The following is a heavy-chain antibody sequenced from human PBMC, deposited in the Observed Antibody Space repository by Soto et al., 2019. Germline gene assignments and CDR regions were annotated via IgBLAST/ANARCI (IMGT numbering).Heavy chain of an antibody. J-gene: IGHJ4*02. CDR1: GYTFTGYY. Sequence: GASVKVSCKASGYTFTGYYMHWVRQTPGQGLEWMGWINPNSGGTNYAQKFQGRVTMTRDTSISTAYMELSSLRSDDTAVYFCAAAAIPVAGRHPDFWGQGTVVTVSS. V-gene: IGHV1-2*02. D-gene: IGHD6-19*01. CDR3: AAAAIPVAGRHPDF. CDR2: INPNSGGT.